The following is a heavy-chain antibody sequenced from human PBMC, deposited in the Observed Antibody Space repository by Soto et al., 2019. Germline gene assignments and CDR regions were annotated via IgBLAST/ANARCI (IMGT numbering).Heavy chain of an antibody. CDR2: FDPEDGET. D-gene: IGHD6-19*01. CDR1: GYTLTELS. V-gene: IGHV1-24*01. Sequence: GASVKVSCKVSGYTLTELSMHWVRQAPGKGLEWMGGFDPEDGETIYAQKFQGRVTMTEDTSTDTAYMELSSLRSEDTAVYYCAIAPPGYSSGWYNWFDPWGQGTLVTVSS. J-gene: IGHJ5*02. CDR3: AIAPPGYSSGWYNWFDP.